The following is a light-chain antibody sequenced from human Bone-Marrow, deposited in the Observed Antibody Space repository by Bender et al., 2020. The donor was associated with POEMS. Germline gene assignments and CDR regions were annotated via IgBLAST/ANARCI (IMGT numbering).Light chain of an antibody. J-gene: IGLJ3*02. CDR1: TSDVGGHDY. Sequence: QSALTQPPSASGSPGQSVTISCVGTTSDVGGHDYVSWYQQRPGQAPKLLLYEVTKRPSGVSNRFAGSKSGNTASLTISGLQAEDEGDYYCCSYGGSSTWVFGGGTKVTVL. V-gene: IGLV2-8*01. CDR2: EVT. CDR3: CSYGGSSTWV.